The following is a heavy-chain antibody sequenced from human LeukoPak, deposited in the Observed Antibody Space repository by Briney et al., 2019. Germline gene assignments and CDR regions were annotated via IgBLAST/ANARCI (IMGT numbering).Heavy chain of an antibody. CDR3: ARCRDGYNFAFDI. V-gene: IGHV4-59*01. CDR1: GGSISSYY. CDR2: IFHSGST. J-gene: IGHJ3*02. Sequence: SETLSLTCTVSGGSISSYYWNWIRQPPGKGLEWIGYIFHSGSTNYNPSLKSRVTISVDTSKSQFSLRLSSVTAADTAVYYCARCRDGYNFAFDIWGQGTMVTVSS. D-gene: IGHD5-24*01.